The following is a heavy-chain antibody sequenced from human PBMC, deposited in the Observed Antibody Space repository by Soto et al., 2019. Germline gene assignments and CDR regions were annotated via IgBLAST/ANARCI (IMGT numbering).Heavy chain of an antibody. J-gene: IGHJ5*02. CDR3: ARDPGSGSYYGWFDP. D-gene: IGHD3-10*01. Sequence: SETLSLTCTFSGGSLSSYYLIWIPQPPGKGLEWIGYIYYSGSTNYNPSLKSRVTISVDTSESQFSLKLSSVTAADTAVYYCARDPGSGSYYGWFDPWGQGTLVTVSS. CDR1: GGSLSSYY. V-gene: IGHV4-59*01. CDR2: IYYSGST.